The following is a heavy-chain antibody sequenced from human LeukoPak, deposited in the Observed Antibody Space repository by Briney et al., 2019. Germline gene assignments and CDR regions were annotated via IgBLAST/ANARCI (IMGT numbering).Heavy chain of an antibody. D-gene: IGHD2-2*01. CDR2: IYHSGST. CDR1: GGSISSGGYY. V-gene: IGHV4-30-2*01. J-gene: IGHJ5*02. Sequence: SETLSLTCTVSGGSISSGGYYWSWIRQPPGKGLEWIGYIYHSGSTYYNPSLKSRVTISVDRSKNQFSLKLSSVTAADTAVYYCARGIIVVPAATPHYWFDPWGQGTLVTVSS. CDR3: ARGIIVVPAATPHYWFDP.